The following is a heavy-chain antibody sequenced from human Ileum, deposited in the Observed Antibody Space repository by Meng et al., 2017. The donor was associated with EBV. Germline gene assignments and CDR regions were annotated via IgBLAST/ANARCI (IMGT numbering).Heavy chain of an antibody. D-gene: IGHD2-21*01. V-gene: IGHV1-3*01. Sequence: QFAQSGAEVKNPGGSVKVTCKASGYAFTSYILHWRRQAPGQRLAWMGWINVGFGYTKYSQKFQGRVTISSDTSATTGYMELSSLRSEDTAVYYCVRGPPVGVPGPGDYWGQGTLVTVSS. CDR3: VRGPPVGVPGPGDY. J-gene: IGHJ4*02. CDR2: INVGFGYT. CDR1: GYAFTSYI.